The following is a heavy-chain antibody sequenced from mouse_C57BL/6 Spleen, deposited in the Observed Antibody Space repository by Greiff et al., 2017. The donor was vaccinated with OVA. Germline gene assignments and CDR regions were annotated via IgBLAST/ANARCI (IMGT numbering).Heavy chain of an antibody. D-gene: IGHD4-1*01. V-gene: IGHV1-42*01. CDR1: GYSFTGYY. CDR3: ARISNWDGWYFDV. CDR2: INPSTGGT. Sequence: EVKLVESGPELVKPGASVKISCKASGYSFTGYYMNWVKQSPEKSLEWIGEINPSTGGTTYNQKFKAKATLTVDKSSSTAYMQLKRLTSEDSAVYYGARISNWDGWYFDVWGTGTTVTVSS. J-gene: IGHJ1*03.